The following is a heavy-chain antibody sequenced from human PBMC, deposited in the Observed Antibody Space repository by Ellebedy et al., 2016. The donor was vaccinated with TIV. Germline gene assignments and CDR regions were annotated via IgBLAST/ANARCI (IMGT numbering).Heavy chain of an antibody. D-gene: IGHD7-27*01. Sequence: SLKISCAASGFTFDDYAMHWVRQAPGKGLEWVSGISWRGYYIGYADSVRGRFTISRGNAKNSLYLQMSSLRIEDTAVYYCTKDLLRGIWGGSGRDYWGQGTLVTVSS. CDR3: TKDLLRGIWGGSGRDY. CDR2: ISWRGYYI. J-gene: IGHJ4*02. CDR1: GFTFDDYA. V-gene: IGHV3-9*01.